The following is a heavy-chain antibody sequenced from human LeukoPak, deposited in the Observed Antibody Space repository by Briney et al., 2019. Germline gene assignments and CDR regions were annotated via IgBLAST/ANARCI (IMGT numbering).Heavy chain of an antibody. V-gene: IGHV5-51*01. CDR3: ARHLSYYGSGSYSDY. D-gene: IGHD3-10*01. CDR2: IYPGDSDT. J-gene: IGHJ4*02. CDR1: GYRFTSYW. Sequence: PGEALQISCKGSGYRFTSYWIGWVRQMPGKGLEWMGIIYPGDSDTRYSPSFQGQVTISADQSISTAYLQWSSLKASDTAMYYCARHLSYYGSGSYSDYWGQGTLVTVSS.